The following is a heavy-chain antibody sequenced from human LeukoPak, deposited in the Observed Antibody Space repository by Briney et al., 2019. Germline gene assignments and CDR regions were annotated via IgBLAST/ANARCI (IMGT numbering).Heavy chain of an antibody. CDR1: GFTFSSYA. J-gene: IGHJ4*02. V-gene: IGHV3-23*01. D-gene: IGHD6-13*01. CDR3: AKTRPLDSSSWSHGDY. CDR2: ISGSGDST. Sequence: GGSLRLSCAASGFTFSSYAMSWVRQAPGKGLEWVSAISGSGDSTYYGDSVKGRFTISRDNSKNTLYLRMNSLRAEDTAVYYRAKTRPLDSSSWSHGDYWGQGTLVTVSS.